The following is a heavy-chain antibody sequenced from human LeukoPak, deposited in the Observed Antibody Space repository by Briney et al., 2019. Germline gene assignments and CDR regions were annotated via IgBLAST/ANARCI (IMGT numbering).Heavy chain of an antibody. CDR1: GFTFSSYD. Sequence: GGSLRLSCAASGFTFSSYDMHWVRQATGKGLEWVSAIGTAGDTYYPGSVKGRFTISRENAKNSLYLQLNSLRAGDTAVYYCAREVLGAGTGAFDIWGQGTMVTVSS. D-gene: IGHD6-19*01. J-gene: IGHJ3*02. CDR3: AREVLGAGTGAFDI. V-gene: IGHV3-13*01. CDR2: IGTAGDT.